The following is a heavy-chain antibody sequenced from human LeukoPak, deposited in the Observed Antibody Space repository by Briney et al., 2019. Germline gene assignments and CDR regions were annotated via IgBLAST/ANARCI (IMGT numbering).Heavy chain of an antibody. Sequence: GGSLRLSCAASGFTFSSYSMNWVRQAPGKWLEWVSSISSSSSYIYYADSVKGRFTISRDNAKNSLYLQMNSLRAEDTAVYYCARVFHGAGGYWGQGTLVTVSS. CDR1: GFTFSSYS. CDR3: ARVFHGAGGY. CDR2: ISSSSSYI. J-gene: IGHJ4*02. V-gene: IGHV3-21*04. D-gene: IGHD1-26*01.